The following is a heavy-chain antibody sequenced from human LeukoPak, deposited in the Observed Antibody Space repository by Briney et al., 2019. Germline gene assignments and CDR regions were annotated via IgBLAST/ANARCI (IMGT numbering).Heavy chain of an antibody. V-gene: IGHV4-4*09. CDR3: AKGPRPDITVAHTVEN. J-gene: IGHJ4*02. Sequence: SETLSLTCTVSGGSISRYYWNWIRQPPGKGLEWIGYIYTTGSTNYNPSLKSRVTISVDTSKNQFSLKLSSVTAADTAVYYCAKGPRPDITVAHTVENWGQGTLVTVSS. CDR2: IYTTGST. D-gene: IGHD6-19*01. CDR1: GGSISRYY.